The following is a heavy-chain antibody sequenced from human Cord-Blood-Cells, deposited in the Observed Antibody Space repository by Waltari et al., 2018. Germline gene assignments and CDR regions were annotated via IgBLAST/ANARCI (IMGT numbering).Heavy chain of an antibody. Sequence: QVQLQESGPGLVKPSETLSLTCAVSGYSISSGYYWGWIRQPPGQGLEWIGSIYHSGSTDNHPSLRSRAIISSDTSKGQFSLKLGSVTAADTAVYYWTRRHVTGTGYILDYWGQGTLVTVSS. J-gene: IGHJ4*02. V-gene: IGHV4-38-2*01. D-gene: IGHD3-9*01. CDR2: IYHSGST. CDR3: TRRHVTGTGYILDY. CDR1: GYSISSGYY.